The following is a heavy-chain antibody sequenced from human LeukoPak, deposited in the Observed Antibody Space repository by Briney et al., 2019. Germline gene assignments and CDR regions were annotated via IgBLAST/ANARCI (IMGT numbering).Heavy chain of an antibody. J-gene: IGHJ5*02. CDR2: IYWDDDK. V-gene: IGHV2-5*02. CDR1: GFSLSTSGVG. CDR3: AHRRMYTNDYGLINWLDP. Sequence: SGPTLVNPTQTLTLTCTFSGFSLSTSGVGVGWIRQPPGKALEWLALIYWDDDKRYSPSLKSRLTITKDTSKNQVVLTVTNMDPEDTATYYCAHRRMYTNDYGLINWLDPWGQGTLVTVSS. D-gene: IGHD4-17*01.